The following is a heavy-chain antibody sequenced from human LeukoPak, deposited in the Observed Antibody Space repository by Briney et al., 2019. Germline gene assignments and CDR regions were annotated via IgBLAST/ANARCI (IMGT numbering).Heavy chain of an antibody. CDR3: ARSEPRAKNAFDI. V-gene: IGHV4-31*03. Sequence: SETLSLTCTVSGGSISSGGYYWSWIRQHPGKGLECIGYIYYSGSTYYNPSLKSRVTISVDTSKNQFSLKLSSVTAADTAVYYCARSEPRAKNAFDIWGQGTMVTVSS. J-gene: IGHJ3*02. CDR2: IYYSGST. D-gene: IGHD3-3*01. CDR1: GGSISSGGYY.